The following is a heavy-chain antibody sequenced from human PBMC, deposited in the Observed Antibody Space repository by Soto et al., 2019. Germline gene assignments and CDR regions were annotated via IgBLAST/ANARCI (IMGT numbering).Heavy chain of an antibody. CDR3: ARGGGSDSFDY. J-gene: IGHJ4*02. V-gene: IGHV4-30-2*01. CDR1: GASITYGGYS. D-gene: IGHD1-26*01. Sequence: SETLSLTCTVSGASITYGGYSWSWIRQTPGKGLEWIGYINNLETTFYNPSFESRLTLSIDRAKNQFSLNLNSMSAADRAVYFCARGGGSDSFDYWGQGILVTVSS. CDR2: INNLETT.